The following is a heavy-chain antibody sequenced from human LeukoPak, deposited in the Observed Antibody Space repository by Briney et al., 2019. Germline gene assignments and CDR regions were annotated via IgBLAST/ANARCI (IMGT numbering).Heavy chain of an antibody. D-gene: IGHD6-19*01. CDR1: GGSLSSSSYY. J-gene: IGHJ4*02. CDR3: ARHSAVAGTFGY. V-gene: IGHV4-39*01. CDR2: IYYSGST. Sequence: PSETLSLTCTVSGGSLSSSSYYWGWVRQPPGRWLEWIGSIYYSGSTYYNPSLKSRVTISVDTSKNQFSLKLSSVTAADTAVYYCARHSAVAGTFGYWGQGTLVTVSS.